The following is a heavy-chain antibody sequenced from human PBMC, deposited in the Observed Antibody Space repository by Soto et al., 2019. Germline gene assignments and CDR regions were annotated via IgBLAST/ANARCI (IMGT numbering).Heavy chain of an antibody. CDR1: GYTFTSYG. CDR3: ARTSPLRYFDWLPYDY. CDR2: ISAYNGNT. D-gene: IGHD3-9*01. V-gene: IGHV1-18*01. J-gene: IGHJ4*02. Sequence: GASVKVSCKASGYTFTSYGIRWVRQAPGQGLEWMGWISAYNGNTNYAQKLQGRVTMTTDTSTSTAYMELRSLRSDDTAVYYCARTSPLRYFDWLPYDYWGQGTLVTVSS.